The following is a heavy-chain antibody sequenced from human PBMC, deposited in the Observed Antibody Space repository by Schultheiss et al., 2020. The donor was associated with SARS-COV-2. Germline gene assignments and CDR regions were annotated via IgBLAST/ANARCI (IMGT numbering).Heavy chain of an antibody. CDR1: GGTFSKYS. J-gene: IGHJ4*02. CDR3: ARDFRATVTFDS. V-gene: IGHV1-2*06. CDR2: INPNSGGT. D-gene: IGHD4-17*01. Sequence: ASVKVSCKASGGTFSKYSISWVRQAPGQGLEWMGRINPNSGGTNYAQKFQDRVTLTRDTSITTVYMELSRLKSDDTAMYYCARDFRATVTFDSWGQGTLVTVSS.